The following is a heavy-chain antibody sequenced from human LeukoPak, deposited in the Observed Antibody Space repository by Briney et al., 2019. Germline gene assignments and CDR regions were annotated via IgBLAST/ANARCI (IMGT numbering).Heavy chain of an antibody. CDR3: AKDSWEGEQWLVRAFYFDY. V-gene: IGHV3-9*01. CDR1: GFTFDDYA. J-gene: IGHJ4*02. CDR2: ISWNSGSI. D-gene: IGHD6-19*01. Sequence: GGSLRLSCAASGFTFDDYAMHWVRQAPGKGLEWVSGISWNSGSIGYADSVKGRFTISRDNAKNSLYLQMNSLRAEDTALYYCAKDSWEGEQWLVRAFYFDYWGQGTLVTVSS.